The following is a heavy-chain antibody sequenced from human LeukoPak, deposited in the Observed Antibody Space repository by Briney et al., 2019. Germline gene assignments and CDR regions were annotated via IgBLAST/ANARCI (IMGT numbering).Heavy chain of an antibody. CDR2: IYYSGST. V-gene: IGHV4-39*01. CDR3: ARQPRSGIAVAGTGDAFDI. J-gene: IGHJ3*02. CDR1: GGSISSSSYY. D-gene: IGHD6-19*01. Sequence: SETLSLTCTVSGGSISSSSYYWGWIRQPPGKGLEWIGSIYYSGSTYYNPSLKSRVTISVDTSKNQFSLKLSSVTAADTAVYYCARQPRSGIAVAGTGDAFDIWGQGTMVTVSS.